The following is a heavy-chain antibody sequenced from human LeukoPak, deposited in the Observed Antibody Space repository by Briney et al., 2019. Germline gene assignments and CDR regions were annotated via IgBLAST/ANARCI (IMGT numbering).Heavy chain of an antibody. D-gene: IGHD4-23*01. CDR2: INSDGSST. Sequence: GGSLRLSCAASGFTFSTYWMHWVRQAPGKGLVWVSRINSDGSSTTYADSVKGRFTISRDNAKNTLYLQMNSLRAEDTAVYYCTRDLDYGGYSNFDYWGQGTLVTVSS. V-gene: IGHV3-74*01. CDR1: GFTFSTYW. J-gene: IGHJ4*02. CDR3: TRDLDYGGYSNFDY.